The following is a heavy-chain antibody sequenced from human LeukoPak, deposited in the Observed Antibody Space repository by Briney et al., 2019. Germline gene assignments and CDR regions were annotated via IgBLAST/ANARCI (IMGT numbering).Heavy chain of an antibody. V-gene: IGHV4-39*07. J-gene: IGHJ3*02. CDR3: ARGDDCSSTSCYWVAFDI. CDR1: GGSVSSNDYY. D-gene: IGHD2-2*01. Sequence: SETLSLTCTVSGGSVSSNDYYWGWIRQPPGKGLEWIGSIYFSGSTYYNPSLKSRVTISVDTSKNQFSLKLSSVTAADTAVYYCARGDDCSSTSCYWVAFDIWGQGTMVTVSS. CDR2: IYFSGST.